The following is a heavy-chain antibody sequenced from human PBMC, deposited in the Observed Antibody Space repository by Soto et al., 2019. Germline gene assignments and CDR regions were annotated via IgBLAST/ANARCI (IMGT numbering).Heavy chain of an antibody. V-gene: IGHV3-23*01. Sequence: GESLKISCAASGFTFSSYAMSWVRQAPGKGLEWVSAISGSGGSTYYADSVKGRFTISRDNSKNTLYLQMNSLRAEDTAVYYCAKPYGDYSGYYYYYYYMDVWGKGTTVTVSS. J-gene: IGHJ6*03. CDR3: AKPYGDYSGYYYYYYYMDV. D-gene: IGHD4-17*01. CDR1: GFTFSSYA. CDR2: ISGSGGST.